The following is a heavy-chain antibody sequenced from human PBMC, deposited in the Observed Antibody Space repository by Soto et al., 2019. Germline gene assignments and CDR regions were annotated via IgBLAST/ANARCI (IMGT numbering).Heavy chain of an antibody. V-gene: IGHV3-23*01. CDR2: ISGSGGST. CDR3: AKEPLVLLWFGEGAFDI. CDR1: GFTFSSYA. J-gene: IGHJ3*02. Sequence: GGSLRLSCAASGFTFSSYAMSWVRQAPGKGLEWVSAISGSGGSTYYADSVKGRFTISRDNSKNTLYLQMNSLRAEDTAVYYCAKEPLVLLWFGEGAFDIWGQGTMVTVSS. D-gene: IGHD3-10*01.